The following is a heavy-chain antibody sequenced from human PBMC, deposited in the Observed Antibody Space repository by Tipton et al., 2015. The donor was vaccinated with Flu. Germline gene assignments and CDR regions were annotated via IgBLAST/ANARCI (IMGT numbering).Heavy chain of an antibody. Sequence: TLSLTCTVSGGSISTSNYYWDWIRQPPGKGLEWIGNIYYSGTTSYNPSLQSRVTIPIYTSNNQFSLKLSSVTAADTAVYYCARNLGGGAFDIWGQGIMVTGSS. CDR3: ARNLGGGAFDI. CDR1: GGSISTSNYY. V-gene: IGHV4-39*07. CDR2: IYYSGTT. D-gene: IGHD3-10*01. J-gene: IGHJ3*02.